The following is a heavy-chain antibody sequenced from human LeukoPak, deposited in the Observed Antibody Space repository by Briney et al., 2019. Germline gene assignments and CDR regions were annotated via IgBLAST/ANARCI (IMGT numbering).Heavy chain of an antibody. D-gene: IGHD6-13*01. CDR3: ASFRAAAGNFDY. V-gene: IGHV4-59*08. CDR1: GXSISSYY. Sequence: PSETLSLTCTVSGXSISSYYRSWIRQPPGKGLEWIGYIYCSGSTNYNPSLKSRVTISVDTSKNQFSLKLSSVTAADTAVYYCASFRAAAGNFDYWGQGTLVTVSS. CDR2: IYCSGST. J-gene: IGHJ4*02.